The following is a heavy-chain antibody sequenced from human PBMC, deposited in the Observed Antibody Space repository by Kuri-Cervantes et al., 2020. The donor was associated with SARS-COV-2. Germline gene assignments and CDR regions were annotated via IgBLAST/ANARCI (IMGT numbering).Heavy chain of an antibody. J-gene: IGHJ3*02. Sequence: GESLKISCTASGFTFGDYAMSWVRQAPGKGLEWVGFIRSKAYGGTTEYAASVKGRFTISRDDSKSIAYLQMNSLKTEDTAVYYCVRELRLSRTDAFDIWGQGTMVTVSS. D-gene: IGHD5-12*01. V-gene: IGHV3-49*04. CDR3: VRELRLSRTDAFDI. CDR2: IRSKAYGGTT. CDR1: GFTFGDYA.